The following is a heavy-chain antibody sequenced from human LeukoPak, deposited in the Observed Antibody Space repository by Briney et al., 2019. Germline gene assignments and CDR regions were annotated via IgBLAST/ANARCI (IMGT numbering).Heavy chain of an antibody. CDR2: INHSGST. CDR3: ARFNYYDSSGNDY. D-gene: IGHD3-22*01. CDR1: GGSFSGYY. Sequence: SETLSLTCAVYGGSFSGYYWSWIRQPPGKGLEWIGEINHSGSTNYNSSLKSRVTISVDTSKNQFSLKLSSVTAADTAVYYCARFNYYDSSGNDYWGQGTLVTVSS. V-gene: IGHV4-34*01. J-gene: IGHJ4*02.